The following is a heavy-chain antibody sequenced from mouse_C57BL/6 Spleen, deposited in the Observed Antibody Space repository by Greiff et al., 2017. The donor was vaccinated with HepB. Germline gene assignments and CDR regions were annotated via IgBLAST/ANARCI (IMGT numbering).Heavy chain of an antibody. D-gene: IGHD2-5*01. Sequence: VQLQQPGAELVKPGASVKLSCKASGYTFTSYWMQWVKQRPGQGLEWIGEIDPSDSYTNYNQKFKGKATLTVDTSSSTAYMQLSSLTSEDSAVYYCANSNYWYVDVWGTGTTVTVSS. V-gene: IGHV1-50*01. CDR1: GYTFTSYW. J-gene: IGHJ1*03. CDR2: IDPSDSYT. CDR3: ANSNYWYVDV.